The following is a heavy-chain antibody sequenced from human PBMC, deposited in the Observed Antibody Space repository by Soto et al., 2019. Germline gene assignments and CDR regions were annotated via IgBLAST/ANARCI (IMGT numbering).Heavy chain of an antibody. CDR3: ARAQPTYSSSYFDY. CDR1: GFTFSSYA. Sequence: GSLGLSCAASGFTFSSYAMSWVRQAPGKGLEWVSTISGRGDDTYYTDSVKGRFTISRDNSKNTLYVHMNSLRAEDTAVYYCARAQPTYSSSYFDYWGQGTLVTSPQ. V-gene: IGHV3-23*01. D-gene: IGHD3-22*01. J-gene: IGHJ4*02. CDR2: ISGRGDDT.